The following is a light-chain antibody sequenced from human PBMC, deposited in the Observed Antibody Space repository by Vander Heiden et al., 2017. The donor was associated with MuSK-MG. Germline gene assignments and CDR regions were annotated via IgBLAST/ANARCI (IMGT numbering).Light chain of an antibody. CDR3: QQYNSYSRGT. V-gene: IGKV1-5*03. Sequence: DIQMTQSPSTLSASVGDRVTITCRASQSISSWLAWYQQIPGKAPKLLIYKASSLESGVPSRFSGSGSGTEFTLTISSLQPDDFATYYCQQYNSYSRGTFGQGTKVEIK. CDR1: QSISSW. J-gene: IGKJ1*01. CDR2: KAS.